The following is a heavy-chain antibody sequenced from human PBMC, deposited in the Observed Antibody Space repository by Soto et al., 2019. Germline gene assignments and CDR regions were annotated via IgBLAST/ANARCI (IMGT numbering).Heavy chain of an antibody. CDR3: AKDPPNDGGVFRILDF. V-gene: IGHV3-23*01. J-gene: IGHJ4*02. CDR1: GFTFSSYA. Sequence: GGSLRLSCAASGFTFSSYAMSWVRQAPGKGLEWVSAISGSGGSTYYADSVKGRFTISRDNSKNTLYLQMNSLRAEDTAVYYCAKDPPNDGGVFRILDFWAKGTLVPVSP. CDR2: ISGSGGST. D-gene: IGHD2-8*02.